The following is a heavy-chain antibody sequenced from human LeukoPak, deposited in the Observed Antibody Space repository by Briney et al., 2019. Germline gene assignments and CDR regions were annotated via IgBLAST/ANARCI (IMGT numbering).Heavy chain of an antibody. CDR2: LKEDGSEK. D-gene: IGHD3-10*01. J-gene: IGHJ4*02. CDR3: ALNPDYYGSGSFDY. CDR1: GFIFSTYW. V-gene: IGHV3-7*01. Sequence: PGGSLRLSCGASGFIFSTYWMTWVRQAPGKALEWVANLKEDGSEKYYVDSVEGRFTISRDNAKNSLYLQMNSLRAEDTAVYYCALNPDYYGSGSFDYWGQGTLVTVPS.